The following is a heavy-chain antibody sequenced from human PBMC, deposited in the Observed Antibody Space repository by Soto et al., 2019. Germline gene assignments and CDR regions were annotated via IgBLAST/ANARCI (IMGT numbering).Heavy chain of an antibody. V-gene: IGHV1-3*01. CDR1: GYTFTSYA. D-gene: IGHD3-10*01. Sequence: ASVKVSCKASGYTFTSYAMHWVRQAPGQRLEWMGWINAGNGNTKYSQKFQGRVTITRDTSASTAYMELSSLRSEDTAVYYCASSSPFGESWVFEYYGMDVWGQGTTVTVSS. CDR2: INAGNGNT. CDR3: ASSSPFGESWVFEYYGMDV. J-gene: IGHJ6*02.